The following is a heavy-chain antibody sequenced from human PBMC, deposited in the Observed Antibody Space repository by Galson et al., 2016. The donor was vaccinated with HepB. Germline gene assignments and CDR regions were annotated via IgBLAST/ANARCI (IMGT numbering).Heavy chain of an antibody. CDR3: AKRDSSTYYYLEEFFQH. CDR1: GFTFSSYA. J-gene: IGHJ1*01. D-gene: IGHD3-22*01. CDR2: ISGGGGNT. V-gene: IGHV3-23*01. Sequence: SLRLSCAASGFTFSSYAMSWVRQAPGKGLEWVSAISGGGGNTYYADSVKGRFTISRDNSKNTLYLQMNSLRAEDTDVYYCAKRDSSTYYYLEEFFQHWGQGTLVTVSS.